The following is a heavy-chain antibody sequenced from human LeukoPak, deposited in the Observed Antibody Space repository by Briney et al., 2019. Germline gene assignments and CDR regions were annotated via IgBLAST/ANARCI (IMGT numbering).Heavy chain of an antibody. J-gene: IGHJ4*02. CDR2: VYTSGST. Sequence: SETLSLTCAVSGGSISSGFYYWTWIRQPAGKGLEWIGRVYTSGSTNYSPSLKSRVTTSVDTSKNQFSLKLSSVTAADTAVYYCARDDVGATGAFDYWGQGTLVTVSS. V-gene: IGHV4-61*02. D-gene: IGHD1-26*01. CDR3: ARDDVGATGAFDY. CDR1: GGSISSGFYY.